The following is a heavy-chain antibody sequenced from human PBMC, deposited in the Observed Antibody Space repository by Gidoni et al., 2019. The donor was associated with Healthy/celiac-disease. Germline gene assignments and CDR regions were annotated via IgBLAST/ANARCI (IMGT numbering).Heavy chain of an antibody. J-gene: IGHJ6*02. V-gene: IGHV1-45*02. CDR1: GYTLTYRY. Sequence: QMQLVQSGAEVTKTGSSVMVSRKASGYTLTYRYLHWVRQAPGQALEWMGWITPFNGNTNYAQKFQDRVTITRDRSMSTAYMELSSLGSEDTAMYYCASGATTASYYYYGMDVWGQGTTVTVSS. CDR3: ASGATTASYYYYGMDV. D-gene: IGHD1-26*01. CDR2: ITPFNGNT.